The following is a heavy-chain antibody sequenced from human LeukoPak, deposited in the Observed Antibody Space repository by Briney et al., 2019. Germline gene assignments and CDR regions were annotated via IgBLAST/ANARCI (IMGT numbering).Heavy chain of an antibody. J-gene: IGHJ2*01. CDR1: GGSISSSGYY. CDR3: ARGYCSGGNCYYFDL. Sequence: PSETLSLTCTVSGGSISSSGYYWGWIRQPPGKGLEWIGSIYYSGSTNYNPSLKSRVTISVDTSKNQISLKLSSVTAADTAMYYCARGYCSGGNCYYFDLWGRGTLVTVSS. CDR2: IYYSGST. D-gene: IGHD2-15*01. V-gene: IGHV4-39*07.